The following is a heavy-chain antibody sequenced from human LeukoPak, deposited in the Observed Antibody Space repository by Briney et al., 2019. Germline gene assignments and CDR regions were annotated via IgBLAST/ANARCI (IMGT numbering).Heavy chain of an antibody. CDR1: GFTFSSYW. V-gene: IGHV3-7*03. CDR2: IKQDGSEK. D-gene: IGHD3-22*01. Sequence: GGSLRLSCAASGFTFSSYWMSWVRKAPGKGLEWVANIKQDGSEKYYVDSVKGRFTISRDNAKNSLYLQMNSLRAEDTAVYYCARVTDYYDSSGYSYYFDYWGQGTLVTVSS. CDR3: ARVTDYYDSSGYSYYFDY. J-gene: IGHJ4*02.